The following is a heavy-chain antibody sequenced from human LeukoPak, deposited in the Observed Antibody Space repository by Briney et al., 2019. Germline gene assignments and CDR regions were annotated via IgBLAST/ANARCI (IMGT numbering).Heavy chain of an antibody. CDR1: GFTFSSYG. J-gene: IGHJ6*02. D-gene: IGHD3-22*01. V-gene: IGHV3-30*18. Sequence: GGSLRLSCAASGFTFSSYGMHWVRQAPGKGLEWVAVISYDGSNKYYADSVKGRFTISRDNSKSTLYLQMNSLRAEDTAVYYCAKEGYYYDSSGYNYYYGMDVWGQGTTVTVSS. CDR3: AKEGYYYDSSGYNYYYGMDV. CDR2: ISYDGSNK.